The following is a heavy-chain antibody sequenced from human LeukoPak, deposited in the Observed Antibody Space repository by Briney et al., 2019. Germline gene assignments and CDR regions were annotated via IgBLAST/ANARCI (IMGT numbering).Heavy chain of an antibody. V-gene: IGHV3-53*01. CDR2: IYSGGST. Sequence: GGSLRLSCAASGFTVSSNYMSWVRQAPGKGLEWVSVIYSGGSTYYADSVKGRFTISRDNSKNTLYLQMNSPRAEDTAVYYCARGRSWYNYYYYYMDVWGKGTTVTVSS. J-gene: IGHJ6*03. CDR1: GFTVSSNY. D-gene: IGHD6-13*01. CDR3: ARGRSWYNYYYYYMDV.